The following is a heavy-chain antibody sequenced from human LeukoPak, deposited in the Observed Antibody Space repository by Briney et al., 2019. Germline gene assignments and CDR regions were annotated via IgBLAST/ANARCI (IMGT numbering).Heavy chain of an antibody. D-gene: IGHD6-19*01. CDR3: ARSSGWDFDY. Sequence: SQTLSLTFAISGDSDSNNSAAGSWLRQSPAGGLEWLGSTYYRCKWYHDYAVSVKSRITINPDTSKNQFSLQLNSVTPEDTAVYYCARSSGWDFDYWGQGTLVTVSS. CDR2: TYYRCKWYH. V-gene: IGHV6-1*01. J-gene: IGHJ4*02. CDR1: GDSDSNNSAA.